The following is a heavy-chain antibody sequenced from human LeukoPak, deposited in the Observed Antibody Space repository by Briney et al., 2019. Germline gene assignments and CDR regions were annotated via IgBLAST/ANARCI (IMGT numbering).Heavy chain of an antibody. V-gene: IGHV3-30*18. CDR2: ISYDGSNK. J-gene: IGHJ4*02. CDR3: AKVRTYYDILTGYFDY. D-gene: IGHD3-9*01. Sequence: GGSLRLSCAASGFTFSSYAMSWVRQAPGKGLEWVAVISYDGSNKYYADSVKGRFTISRDNSKNTLYLQMNSLRAEDTAVYYCAKVRTYYDILTGYFDYWGQGTLVTVSS. CDR1: GFTFSSYA.